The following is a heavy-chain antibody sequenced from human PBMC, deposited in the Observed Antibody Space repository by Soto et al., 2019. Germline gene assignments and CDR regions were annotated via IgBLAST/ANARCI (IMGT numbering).Heavy chain of an antibody. CDR2: IKQDGSEK. D-gene: IGHD1-20*01. V-gene: IGHV3-7*04. CDR1: GFTFSNHW. J-gene: IGHJ4*02. Sequence: GGSLRLSCAASGFTFSNHWINWIRQTPGRGLEWLAVIKQDGSEKYYVDSAKGRFTVSRDNAMNSAYLQMNSLRVDDTAVYYCARDWYMDYWGQGTLVTVSS. CDR3: ARDWYMDY.